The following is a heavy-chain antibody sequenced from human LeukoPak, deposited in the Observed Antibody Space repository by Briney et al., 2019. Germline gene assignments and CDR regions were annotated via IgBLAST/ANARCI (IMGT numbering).Heavy chain of an antibody. CDR2: IYYSGST. Sequence: SETLSLTCTVSGGSISSYYWSWIRQPPGKGLEWIGYIYYSGSTNYNPSLKSRVTLSVDTSKNQFSLKLSSVTAADTAVYYCARSPSRYCSGGSCPNWFDPWGQGTLVTVSS. CDR1: GGSISSYY. CDR3: ARSPSRYCSGGSCPNWFDP. V-gene: IGHV4-59*01. D-gene: IGHD2-15*01. J-gene: IGHJ5*02.